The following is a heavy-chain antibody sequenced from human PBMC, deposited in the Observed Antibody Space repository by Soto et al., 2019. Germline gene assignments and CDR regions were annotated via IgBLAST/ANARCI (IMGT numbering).Heavy chain of an antibody. CDR3: AASIVVVVAATPP. CDR1: GFTFSSYG. Sequence: QVQLVESGGGVVQPGRSPRLSCAASGFTFSSYGMHWVRQAPGKGLEWVAVISYDGSNKYYADSVKGRFTISRDNSKNTLYLQMNSLRAEDTAVYYCAASIVVVVAATPPWGQGTLVTVSS. J-gene: IGHJ5*02. D-gene: IGHD2-15*01. V-gene: IGHV3-30*03. CDR2: ISYDGSNK.